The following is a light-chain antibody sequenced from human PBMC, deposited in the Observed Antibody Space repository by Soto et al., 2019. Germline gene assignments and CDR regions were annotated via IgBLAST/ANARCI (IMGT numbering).Light chain of an antibody. V-gene: IGLV2-14*01. CDR1: SSDVGGYKY. J-gene: IGLJ2*01. CDR2: DVS. CDR3: AAWDDSLSGVV. Sequence: QSALTQPASVSGSPGQSITISCTGTSSDVGGYKYVSWYQQHPGKAPKLMIYDVSSRPSGVSNRFSGSKSGNTASLTISGLQAEDEVDYYCAAWDDSLSGVVFGGGTKVTVL.